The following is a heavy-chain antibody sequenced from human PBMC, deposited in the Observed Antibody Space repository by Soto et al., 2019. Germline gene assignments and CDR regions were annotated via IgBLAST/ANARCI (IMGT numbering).Heavy chain of an antibody. CDR1: GFTFRSYA. J-gene: IGHJ5*02. CDR3: ARDQDGLGSSWFDP. V-gene: IGHV3-33*01. Sequence: QGQLVESGGGMVQPGTSLRLSCAASGFTFRSYAMHWVRQAPGKGLEWVASIWYDGSNQHYAHSVRGRFTISRDNSKNTLVLKMMSLRVDDTAVYYCARDQDGLGSSWFDPWGQGTLVTVSS. CDR2: IWYDGSNQ. D-gene: IGHD3-10*01.